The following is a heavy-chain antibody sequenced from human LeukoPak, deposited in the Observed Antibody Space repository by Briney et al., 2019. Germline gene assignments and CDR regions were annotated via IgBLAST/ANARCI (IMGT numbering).Heavy chain of an antibody. CDR1: GYTFTGYY. J-gene: IGHJ4*02. CDR2: INPNSGGT. D-gene: IGHD6-13*01. V-gene: IGHV1-2*02. Sequence: ASVKVSCKASGYTFTGYYMHWVRQAPGQGLEWMGWINPNSGGTNYAQKFQGRVTMTRDTSISTAHMELSRLRSDDTAVYYCASTAAAAPMGNFDYWGQGTLVTVSS. CDR3: ASTAAAAPMGNFDY.